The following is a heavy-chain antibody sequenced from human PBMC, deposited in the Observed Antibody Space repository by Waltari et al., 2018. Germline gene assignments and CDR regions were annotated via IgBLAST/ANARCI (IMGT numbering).Heavy chain of an antibody. J-gene: IGHJ6*02. V-gene: IGHV1-24*01. Sequence: QVQLVQSGTEVKKPGASVKVSCKVSGYTLTELSMHWVRQAPGKGLEWMGGFDPEDGGTNYAQKFQGRVTMTRDTSISTAYMELSRLRSDDTAVYYCAIVAAGYYYGMDVWGQGTTVTVSS. D-gene: IGHD6-13*01. CDR3: AIVAAGYYYGMDV. CDR2: FDPEDGGT. CDR1: GYTLTELS.